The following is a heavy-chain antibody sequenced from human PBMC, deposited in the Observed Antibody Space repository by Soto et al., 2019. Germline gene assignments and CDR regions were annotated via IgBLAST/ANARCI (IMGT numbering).Heavy chain of an antibody. J-gene: IGHJ4*02. CDR3: ARDEGGYDILTGYYKAHHFDQ. CDR1: GYTFGHFY. V-gene: IGHV1-18*01. CDR2: ISPHNRNT. Sequence: ASVKVSCKASGYTFGHFYITWVRQAPGQGLEWMGAISPHNRNTNYAEKFRGRVTMTTDTSTTTAYMELRSLRSDDTAVYYCARDEGGYDILTGYYKAHHFDQWGQGALVTVSS. D-gene: IGHD3-9*01.